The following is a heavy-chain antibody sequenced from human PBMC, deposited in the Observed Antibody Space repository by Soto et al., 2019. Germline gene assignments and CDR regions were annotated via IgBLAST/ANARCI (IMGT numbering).Heavy chain of an antibody. CDR1: GFTFSMYD. J-gene: IGHJ5*02. V-gene: IGHV3-21*01. CDR3: ARDLKAYSAWGGDNWFDP. D-gene: IGHD6-19*01. Sequence: WGSLRLSCAGSGFTFSMYDMHWFRQSPGKGLEWVSSISRSGRYIYYVDSVKGRFTISRDNAENSLSLQMNSPRAEDTAIYYCARDLKAYSAWGGDNWFDPWGQGALVTVSS. CDR2: ISRSGRYI.